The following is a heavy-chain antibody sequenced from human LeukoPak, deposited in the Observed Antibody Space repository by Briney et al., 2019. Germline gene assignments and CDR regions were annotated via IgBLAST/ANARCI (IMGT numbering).Heavy chain of an antibody. Sequence: GGSLRLSCAASGFTVSSNYMSWVRQAPGKGLEWVSAIYTGGSTYYAGSVKGRFTISRDNSKNTLYLQMNSLRAEDTAVYYCARDPGYSSSWPSYAFDIWGQGTMVTVSS. CDR1: GFTVSSNY. V-gene: IGHV3-66*01. D-gene: IGHD6-13*01. CDR3: ARDPGYSSSWPSYAFDI. J-gene: IGHJ3*02. CDR2: IYTGGST.